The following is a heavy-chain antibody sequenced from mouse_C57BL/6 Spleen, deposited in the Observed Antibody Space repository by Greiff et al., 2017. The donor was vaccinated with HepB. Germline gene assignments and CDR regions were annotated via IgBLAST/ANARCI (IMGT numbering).Heavy chain of an antibody. D-gene: IGHD1-1*01. CDR3: ARYYYGREYYFDY. CDR1: GFTFTDYY. Sequence: DVKLVESGGGLVQPGGSLSLSCAASGFTFTDYYMSWVRQPPGKALEWLGFIRNKANGYTTEYSASVKGRFTISRDNSQSILYLQMNAMGAEDSATYYCARYYYGREYYFDYWGQGTTLTVSS. CDR2: IRNKANGYTT. J-gene: IGHJ2*01. V-gene: IGHV7-3*01.